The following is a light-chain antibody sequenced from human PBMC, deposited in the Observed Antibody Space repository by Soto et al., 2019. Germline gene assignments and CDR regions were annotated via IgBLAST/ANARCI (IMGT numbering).Light chain of an antibody. V-gene: IGKV3-11*01. CDR3: QQRSNWPT. Sequence: EIILTQSPDTLSLSPGERATLSCRASQTVSSNYLAWYQQKPGQAPRLLIYDASNRATGIPARFSGSGSGTDFTLTISSLEPEDFAVYYCQQRSNWPTFGQGTKVDIK. CDR1: QTVSSNY. J-gene: IGKJ1*01. CDR2: DAS.